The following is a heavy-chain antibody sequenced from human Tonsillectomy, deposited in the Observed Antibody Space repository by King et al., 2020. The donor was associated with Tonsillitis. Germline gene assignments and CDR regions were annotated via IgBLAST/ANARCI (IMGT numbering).Heavy chain of an antibody. CDR3: ARGYCSGGSCVPPPDY. J-gene: IGHJ4*02. D-gene: IGHD2-15*01. CDR2: IKQDGGEK. Sequence: VQLVESGGGLVQPGGSLRVSFVASGFTFSNHWMTWVRQAPGKGLEWVANIKQDGGEKHYMDSVKGRFTISRDNAGNSLFLQMNSLRVEDTALYYCARGYCSGGSCVPPPDYWGQGTLVTV. CDR1: GFTFSNHW. V-gene: IGHV3-7*01.